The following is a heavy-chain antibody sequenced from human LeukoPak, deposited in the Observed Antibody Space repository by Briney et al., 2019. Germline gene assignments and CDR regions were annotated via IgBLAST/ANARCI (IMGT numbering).Heavy chain of an antibody. V-gene: IGHV3-23*01. Sequence: PGGSLRLSCAAAGFTFSNYAMTWVRQAPGKGLEWVSSIRGSGGSTYYADSVKGRFTISRDNSKNTLYLQMYSLRAEDTAVYYCAKDGLRARYGSGSYYLDYWGQGTLVTVSS. D-gene: IGHD3-10*01. CDR2: IRGSGGST. CDR3: AKDGLRARYGSGSYYLDY. J-gene: IGHJ4*02. CDR1: GFTFSNYA.